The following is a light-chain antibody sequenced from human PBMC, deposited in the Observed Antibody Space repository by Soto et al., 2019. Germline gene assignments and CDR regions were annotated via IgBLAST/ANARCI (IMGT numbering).Light chain of an antibody. V-gene: IGLV1-47*01. Sequence: QSVLTQPPSASGTPGQRVTISCSGSSSNIGSNYVYWYQQLPGTAPKLLIYRNNQRPSGVPDPYSGSKSGTSASLAISGLRSGDEADYYCAAWDDSLSGWLFSGGTKLTVL. CDR1: SSNIGSNY. CDR3: AAWDDSLSGWL. J-gene: IGLJ3*02. CDR2: RNN.